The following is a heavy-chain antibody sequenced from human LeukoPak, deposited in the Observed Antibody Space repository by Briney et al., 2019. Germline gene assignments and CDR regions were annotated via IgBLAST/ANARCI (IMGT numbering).Heavy chain of an antibody. CDR3: ARAPQGGIAAAGTVLFDY. CDR2: IYYSGST. CDR1: GSAVSSDDHF. J-gene: IGHJ4*02. V-gene: IGHV4-30-4*08. D-gene: IGHD6-13*01. Sequence: PSQTLSLTCAVSGSAVSSDDHFWSWIRQPPGKGLEWIGYIYYSGSTYYNPSLKSRVTISVDTSKNQFSLKLSSVTAADTAVYYCARAPQGGIAAAGTVLFDYWGQGTLVTVSS.